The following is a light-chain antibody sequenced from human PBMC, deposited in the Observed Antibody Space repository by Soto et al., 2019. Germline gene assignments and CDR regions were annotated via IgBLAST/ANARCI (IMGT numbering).Light chain of an antibody. CDR3: RSYTSRSTLEV. Sequence: QSVLTQPASVSGSPGQSITISCTGTSSDVGGYNYVSWYQHHPGKAPKLIIYDVTNRPSGVSNPFSGSKSGNTASLTISGIQPEDEADYYCRSYTSRSTLEVFGSGAKVTGL. CDR1: SSDVGGYNY. V-gene: IGLV2-14*03. CDR2: DVT. J-gene: IGLJ1*01.